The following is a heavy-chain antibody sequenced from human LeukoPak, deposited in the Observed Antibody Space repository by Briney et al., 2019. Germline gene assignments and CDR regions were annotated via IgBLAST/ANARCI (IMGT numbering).Heavy chain of an antibody. J-gene: IGHJ5*02. Sequence: PGGSLRLSCAASGFTFSSYGMHWVRQAPGKGLEWVAVISYDGSNKYYADSVKGRFTISRDNSKNTLYVQMNSLRAEDTAVYYCAKDRGRWLQSHWFDPWGQGTLVTVSS. CDR1: GFTFSSYG. CDR3: AKDRGRWLQSHWFDP. CDR2: ISYDGSNK. V-gene: IGHV3-30*19. D-gene: IGHD5-24*01.